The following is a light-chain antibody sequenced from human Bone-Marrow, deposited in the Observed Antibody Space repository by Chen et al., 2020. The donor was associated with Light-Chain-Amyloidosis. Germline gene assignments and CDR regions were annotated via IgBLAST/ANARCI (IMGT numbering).Light chain of an antibody. J-gene: IGLJ1*01. V-gene: IGLV2-14*01. Sequence: QSALTQPASVSGSPGQSIPTSCPGTSSDVGGDNHVSWYQQHPDKAPKLMIYEVTNRPSWVPDRFSGSKSDNTASLTISGLQTEDEADYFCSSYTITNTLVFGSGTRVTVL. CDR3: SSYTITNTLV. CDR1: SSDVGGDNH. CDR2: EVT.